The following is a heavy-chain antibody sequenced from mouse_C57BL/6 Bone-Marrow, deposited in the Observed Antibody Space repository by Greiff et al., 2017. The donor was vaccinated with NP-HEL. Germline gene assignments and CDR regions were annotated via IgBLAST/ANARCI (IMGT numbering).Heavy chain of an antibody. CDR1: GYTFTSYW. CDR3: ASAWFAY. V-gene: IGHV1-50*01. Sequence: VQLQQPGAELVKPGASVKLSCKASGYTFTSYWMQWVKQRPGQGLEWIGEIDPSDSYANYNQKFKGKATLTVDTSSSTAYMQLSSLTSADSAVYYCASAWFAYWGQGTLVTVSA. CDR2: IDPSDSYA. J-gene: IGHJ3*01.